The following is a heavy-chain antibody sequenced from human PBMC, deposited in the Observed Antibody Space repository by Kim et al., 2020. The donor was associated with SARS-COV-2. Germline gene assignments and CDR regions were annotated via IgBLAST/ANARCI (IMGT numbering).Heavy chain of an antibody. J-gene: IGHJ4*02. D-gene: IGHD3-22*01. CDR1: GFTFGSYA. Sequence: GGSLRLSCAASGFTFGSYAMSWVRQAPGKGLEWVAHIVGSGERTSYADSVKGRHTISRDTYGHTLFLQMTSLRAEDTAVYYCEKGTTFYFVSSGYYLNSWGQGILVTVSS. CDR2: IVGSGERT. CDR3: EKGTTFYFVSSGYYLNS. V-gene: IGHV3-23*01.